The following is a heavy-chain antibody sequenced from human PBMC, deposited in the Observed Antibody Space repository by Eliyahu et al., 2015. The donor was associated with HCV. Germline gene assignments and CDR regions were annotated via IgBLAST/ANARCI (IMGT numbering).Heavy chain of an antibody. CDR1: GGSFSGYY. CDR2: INHSGST. V-gene: IGHV4-34*01. CDR3: ARGLPYCSSTSCSSYSYYFDY. J-gene: IGHJ4*02. D-gene: IGHD2-2*01. Sequence: QVQLQQWGAGLLXPSETLSLTCAVYGGSFSGYYXSWIRQPPGKGLEWIGEINHSGSTNYNPSLKSRVTISVDTSKNQFSLKLSSVTAADTAVYYCARGLPYCSSTSCSSYSYYFDYWGQGTLVTVSS.